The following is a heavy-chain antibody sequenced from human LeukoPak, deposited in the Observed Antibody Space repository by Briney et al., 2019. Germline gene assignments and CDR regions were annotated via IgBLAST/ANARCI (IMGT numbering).Heavy chain of an antibody. CDR1: GGSISSGGYY. CDR2: IYYSGST. Sequence: SETLSLTCTVSGGSISSGGYYWSWIRQHPGKGLEWIGYIYYSGSTYYNPSLRSRVTISVDTSKNQFSLKLSSVTAADTAVYFCARRRVVVASTDGASGAFDIWGQGTMDTVSS. V-gene: IGHV4-31*03. D-gene: IGHD2-15*01. J-gene: IGHJ3*02. CDR3: ARRRVVVASTDGASGAFDI.